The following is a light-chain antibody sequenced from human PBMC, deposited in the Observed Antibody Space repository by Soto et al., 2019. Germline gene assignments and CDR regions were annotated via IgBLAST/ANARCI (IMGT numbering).Light chain of an antibody. Sequence: DLQMTQSPSALSASVGDTVAITCRASQNVRDSLSWYQQKPGKAPKLLIYGASTLQDGVPSRFSGGGAGTDFTLTIRNLQPEDFATYYCQQTSGDPPLTFGGGTKVEI. CDR1: QNVRDS. CDR2: GAS. V-gene: IGKV1-39*01. CDR3: QQTSGDPPLT. J-gene: IGKJ4*01.